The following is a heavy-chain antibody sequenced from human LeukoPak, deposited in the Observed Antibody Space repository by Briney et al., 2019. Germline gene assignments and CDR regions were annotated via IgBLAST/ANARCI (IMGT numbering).Heavy chain of an antibody. D-gene: IGHD6-13*01. Sequence: GGSLRLSCAASGFTFSSYGMHWVRQAPGKGLEWVAVIWYDGSNKYYADSVKGRFTISRDNSKNTLYLQMNSLRAEDTAVYYCARGYSSSWYTPFDYWGQGTLVTVSS. V-gene: IGHV3-33*01. CDR3: ARGYSSSWYTPFDY. J-gene: IGHJ4*02. CDR1: GFTFSSYG. CDR2: IWYDGSNK.